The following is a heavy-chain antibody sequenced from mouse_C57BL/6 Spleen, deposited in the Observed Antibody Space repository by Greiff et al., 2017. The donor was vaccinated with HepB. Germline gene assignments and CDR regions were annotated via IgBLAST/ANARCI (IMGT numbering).Heavy chain of an antibody. D-gene: IGHD1-1*01. CDR3: DKDVGLRYPYFDY. CDR1: GFSLTSYG. CDR2: IWRGGST. V-gene: IGHV2-5*01. Sequence: VQLQESGPGLVQPSQSLSITCTVSGFSLTSYGVHWVRQSPGKGLEWLGVIWRGGSTDYNAAFMSRLSITKDNSKSQVFFKMNSLQADDTAIYYCDKDVGLRYPYFDYWGQGTTLTVSS. J-gene: IGHJ2*01.